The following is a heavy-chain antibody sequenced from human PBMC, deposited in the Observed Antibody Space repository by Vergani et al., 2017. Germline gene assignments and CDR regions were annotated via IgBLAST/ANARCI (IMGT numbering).Heavy chain of an antibody. V-gene: IGHV3-9*02. CDR3: ARDHGATVISSFDP. D-gene: IGHD4-11*01. CDR2: ISWNSDGI. CDR1: GFRSDDYA. J-gene: IGHJ5*02. Sequence: EVQLVESGGGLVQPGRSLRLSCVVSGFRSDDYAMHWVRQAPGKGLEWVSGISWNSDGIVYADSVKGRFTISRDNAKNTLYLQMNSLRAEDTAVYYCARDHGATVISSFDPWGQGTLVTVSS.